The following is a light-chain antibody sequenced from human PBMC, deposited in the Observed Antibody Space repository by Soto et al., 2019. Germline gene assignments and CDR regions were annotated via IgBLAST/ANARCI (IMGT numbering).Light chain of an antibody. J-gene: IGKJ1*01. CDR3: HQRQSWPRT. Sequence: EIVLTQSPATLSSFSGDRVSLSCTASQYINTRLAWYQHRPGPAPSLLIYQTSLRAAGIPARFSASGSGTDFTLTISDVQPEDFALYYCHQRQSWPRTFGQGTKVDIK. V-gene: IGKV3-11*01. CDR2: QTS. CDR1: QYINTR.